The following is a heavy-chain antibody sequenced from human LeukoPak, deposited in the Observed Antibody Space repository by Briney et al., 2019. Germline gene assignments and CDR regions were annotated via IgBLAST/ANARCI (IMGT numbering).Heavy chain of an antibody. J-gene: IGHJ4*02. CDR2: IYHSGST. V-gene: IGHV4-38-2*01. CDR1: GYSISSDYY. Sequence: SETLSLTCAVSGYSISSDYYWGWIRQPPGKGLEWIGSIYHSGSTYYNPSLKSRVTISVDTSKNQFSLKLSSVTAADTAVYYCARLVLRFLEWSHFDYWGQGTLVTVSS. CDR3: ARLVLRFLEWSHFDY. D-gene: IGHD3-3*01.